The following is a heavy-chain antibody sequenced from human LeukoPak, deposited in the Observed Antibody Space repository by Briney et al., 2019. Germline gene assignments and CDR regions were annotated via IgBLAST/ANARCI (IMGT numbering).Heavy chain of an antibody. D-gene: IGHD1-26*01. CDR2: TSYDGSNK. CDR3: ARGSYSGSYWQDAFGI. V-gene: IGHV3-30-3*01. CDR1: GFTFSSYA. Sequence: GGSLRLSCAASGFTFSSYAMHWVRQAPGKGLGWVAVTSYDGSNKYYADSVKGRFTISRDNSKNTLYLQMNSLRAEDTAVYYCARGSYSGSYWQDAFGIWGQGTMVTVSS. J-gene: IGHJ3*02.